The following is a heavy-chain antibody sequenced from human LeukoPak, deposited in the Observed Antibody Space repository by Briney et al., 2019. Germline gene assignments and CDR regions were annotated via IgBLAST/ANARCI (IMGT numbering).Heavy chain of an antibody. CDR1: GFTFSSYG. CDR2: IRYDGSNK. Sequence: GGCLRPSCAASGFTFSSYGIHWVRQAPGKGLGWEAFIRYDGSNKYYAACVTGRFTISRDNSKHTLYQQMDSLRAEDTAMYDCAKAPFVGPTPVYDYRGQRALVTLSP. D-gene: IGHD1-26*01. V-gene: IGHV3-30*02. CDR3: AKAPFVGPTPVYDY. J-gene: IGHJ4*02.